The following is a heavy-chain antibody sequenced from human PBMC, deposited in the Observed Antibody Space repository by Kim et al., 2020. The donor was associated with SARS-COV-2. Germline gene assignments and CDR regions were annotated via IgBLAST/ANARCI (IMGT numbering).Heavy chain of an antibody. CDR2: IKQDGSEK. Sequence: GGSLRLSCAASGFTFSSYWMSWVRQAPGKGLEWVANIKQDGSEKYYVDSVKGRFTISRDNAKNSLYLQMNSLRAEDTAVYYCARGNDDYGDYGPNDYWGQGALVTVSS. CDR1: GFTFSSYW. CDR3: ARGNDDYGDYGPNDY. J-gene: IGHJ4*02. V-gene: IGHV3-7*03. D-gene: IGHD4-17*01.